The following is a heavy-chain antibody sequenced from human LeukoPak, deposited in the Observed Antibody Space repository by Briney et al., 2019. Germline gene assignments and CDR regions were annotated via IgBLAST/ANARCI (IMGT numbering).Heavy chain of an antibody. Sequence: GGSLSLSCAASGFTFRSNYMSWVRRSPGKALEWVSVIYSGGSRYYADSVKGRFTISRDNSKNTLYLQMNSLRAEDTAVYYCARDSMAAAGTDYWGQGTLVTVSS. CDR1: GFTFRSNY. J-gene: IGHJ4*02. V-gene: IGHV3-66*01. CDR2: IYSGGSR. D-gene: IGHD6-13*01. CDR3: ARDSMAAAGTDY.